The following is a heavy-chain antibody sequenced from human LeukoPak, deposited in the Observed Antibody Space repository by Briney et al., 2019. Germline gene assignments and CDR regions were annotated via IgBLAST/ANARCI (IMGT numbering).Heavy chain of an antibody. V-gene: IGHV3-30*02. J-gene: IGHJ4*02. Sequence: TGGSLRLSCAASGFTFSSYGMHWVRKAPGKGLEWVAFIRYDGSNKYYADSVKGRFTISRDNSKNTLYLQMNSLKTEDTAVYYCTTDLSSGWHNGDYWGQGTLVTVSS. D-gene: IGHD6-19*01. CDR1: GFTFSSYG. CDR3: TTDLSSGWHNGDY. CDR2: IRYDGSNK.